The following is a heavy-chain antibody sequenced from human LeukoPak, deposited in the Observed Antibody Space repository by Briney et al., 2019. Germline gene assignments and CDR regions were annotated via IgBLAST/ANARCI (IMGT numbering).Heavy chain of an antibody. D-gene: IGHD1-26*01. CDR2: ISNSGTTI. CDR1: GFTFGIYE. J-gene: IGHJ4*02. Sequence: GGSLRLSCAASGFTFGIYEMNWVRQAPGKGLEGVSYISNSGTTIYYGDSVKGRFTISRGNTKNSLYLQMNSLRAEDTAAYYCARGGGSYPFFDYWGQGALVTVSS. V-gene: IGHV3-48*03. CDR3: ARGGGSYPFFDY.